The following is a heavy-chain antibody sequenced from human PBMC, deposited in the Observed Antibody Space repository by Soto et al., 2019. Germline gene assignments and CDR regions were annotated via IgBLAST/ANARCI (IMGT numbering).Heavy chain of an antibody. CDR3: IQSRCGGDCLQSYASYYYYGMDV. CDR1: AFSLSTGGVG. CDR2: IYWDDDK. Sequence: QITLKESGPPLVKPTQTLTLTCTFSAFSLSTGGVGVGWIRQPPGKALEWLALIYWDDDKRYSPSLRSRLTITKDTSKNPVXLXMXXMDPVDTATYYCIQSRCGGDCLQSYASYYYYGMDVWGQGTTVTVSS. D-gene: IGHD2-21*02. J-gene: IGHJ6*02. V-gene: IGHV2-5*02.